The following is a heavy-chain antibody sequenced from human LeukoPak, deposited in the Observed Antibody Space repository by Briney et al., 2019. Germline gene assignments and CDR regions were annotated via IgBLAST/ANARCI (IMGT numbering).Heavy chain of an antibody. D-gene: IGHD3-9*01. Sequence: GGSLRLSCAASGFTFSSYWMTWVRQAPGKGLEWVGNIKGDGSEKYYVDSVKGRFTISRDNAKNSLYLQMNSLRAEDTAVYYCARGAYYNILTGFRGRILGFEYWGQGTLVTVSS. CDR2: IKGDGSEK. V-gene: IGHV3-7*01. CDR1: GFTFSSYW. CDR3: ARGAYYNILTGFRGRILGFEY. J-gene: IGHJ4*02.